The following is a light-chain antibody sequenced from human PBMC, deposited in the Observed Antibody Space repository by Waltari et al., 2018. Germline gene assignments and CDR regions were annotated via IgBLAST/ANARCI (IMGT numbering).Light chain of an antibody. CDR1: QTVTTS. Sequence: DIQMTQSPSSLSASVGDRVTITCRASQTVTTSLNWYQQKPGKAPKRLIYTASTLHSGVPSRFSGSGYGTDFTLTISTLQPEDFATYYCQQSYDPPYTFGQGTKLESK. V-gene: IGKV1-39*01. CDR2: TAS. CDR3: QQSYDPPYT. J-gene: IGKJ2*01.